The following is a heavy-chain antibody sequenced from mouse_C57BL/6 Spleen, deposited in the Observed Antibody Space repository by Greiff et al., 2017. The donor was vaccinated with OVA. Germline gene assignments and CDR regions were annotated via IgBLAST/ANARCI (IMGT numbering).Heavy chain of an antibody. CDR2: ISYDGSN. D-gene: IGHD4-1*01. Sequence: EVKLQESGPGLVKPSQSLSLTCSVTGYSITSGYYWNWIRQFPGNKLEWMGYISYDGSNNYNPSLKNRISITRDTSKNQFFLKLNSVTTEDTATYYCARAGLGRFDYWGQGTTLTVSS. CDR1: GYSITSGYY. CDR3: ARAGLGRFDY. V-gene: IGHV3-6*01. J-gene: IGHJ2*01.